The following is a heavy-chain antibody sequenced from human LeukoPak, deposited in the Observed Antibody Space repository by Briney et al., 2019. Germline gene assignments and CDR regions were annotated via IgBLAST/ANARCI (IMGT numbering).Heavy chain of an antibody. J-gene: IGHJ6*03. D-gene: IGHD3-10*01. CDR3: AKGVGGSANYYYMDV. V-gene: IGHV3-33*06. CDR1: GFTFSSYG. Sequence: GRSLRLSCAASGFTFSSYGMHWVRQAPGKGLEWVAVIWYDGSNKYYADSVKGRFTISRDNSKNTLYLQMNSLRAEDTAVYYCAKGVGGSANYYYMDVWGKGTTVTVSS. CDR2: IWYDGSNK.